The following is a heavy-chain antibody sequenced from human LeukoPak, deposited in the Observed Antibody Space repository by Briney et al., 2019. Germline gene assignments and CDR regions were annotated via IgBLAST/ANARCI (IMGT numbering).Heavy chain of an antibody. Sequence: PGGSLRLSCAASGFTFNSYAMSWVRQAPGKGLEWVSAISGSGGTTYYADSVKGRFTISRDNSKNTLYLQMNSLRAEDTAVYYCAKVLRTGPYYYGMDVWGQGTTVTVSS. CDR3: AKVLRTGPYYYGMDV. CDR1: GFTFNSYA. V-gene: IGHV3-23*01. CDR2: ISGSGGTT. J-gene: IGHJ6*02. D-gene: IGHD3/OR15-3a*01.